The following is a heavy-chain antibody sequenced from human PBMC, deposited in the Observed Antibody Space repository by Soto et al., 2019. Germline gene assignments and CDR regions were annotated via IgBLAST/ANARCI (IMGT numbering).Heavy chain of an antibody. V-gene: IGHV4-4*02. J-gene: IGHJ4*02. CDR2: ISHRGIT. Sequence: QVQLQESGPGLVRPSGALSVTFAVSGDSISRSHWWSWVRQSPGKGLEWIGEISHRGITNYNPSLNSRVTISGDKSNNQLSLKLTSVTAAHTAVYYCARVRYDRSGFDHWGQGTLVSVSS. CDR1: GDSISRSHW. D-gene: IGHD3-22*01. CDR3: ARVRYDRSGFDH.